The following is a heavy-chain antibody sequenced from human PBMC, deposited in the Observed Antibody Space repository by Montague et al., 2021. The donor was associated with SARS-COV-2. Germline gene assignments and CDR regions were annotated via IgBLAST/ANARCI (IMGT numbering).Heavy chain of an antibody. D-gene: IGHD2-8*01. CDR3: ASRAPTRIVLVLYAIGGYFDY. J-gene: IGHJ4*02. V-gene: IGHV3-48*03. CDR2: ISSSGSTI. CDR1: GFTFSSYE. Sequence: SLRLSLAASGFTFSSYEMNWVRQAPGKGLEWVSYISSSGSTIYYADSVKGRFTISRDNAKNSLYLQMNSLGAEDTAVYYCASRAPTRIVLVLYAIGGYFDYWGREPWSPSPQ.